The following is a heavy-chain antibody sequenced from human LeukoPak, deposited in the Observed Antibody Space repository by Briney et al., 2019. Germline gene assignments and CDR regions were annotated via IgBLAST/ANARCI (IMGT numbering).Heavy chain of an antibody. D-gene: IGHD6-19*01. CDR2: IYYSGST. J-gene: IGHJ4*02. V-gene: IGHV4-39*07. CDR1: GGSISSSDYY. CDR3: ARERVAVAGIVY. Sequence: SETLSLTCTVSGGSISSSDYYWGWIRQPPGKGLEWIGSIYYSGSTYYNPSLKSRVTISVDTSKNQFSLKLSSVTAADTAVYYCARERVAVAGIVYWGQGTLVTVSS.